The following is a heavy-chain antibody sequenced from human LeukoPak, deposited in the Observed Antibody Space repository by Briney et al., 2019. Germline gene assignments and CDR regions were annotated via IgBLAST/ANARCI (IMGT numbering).Heavy chain of an antibody. D-gene: IGHD6-13*01. J-gene: IGHJ4*02. V-gene: IGHV3-23*01. CDR3: ARDGARGAAAGTRGDY. CDR1: GFTFTTYA. Sequence: GGSLRLSCAASGFTFTTYAMRWVPQAPGGGLEWDSVISNSGDSTYYADSVKGRFTISRGNSKSTLFLQMSSLRAEDTAIYYCARDGARGAAAGTRGDYWGQGALVTVSS. CDR2: ISNSGDST.